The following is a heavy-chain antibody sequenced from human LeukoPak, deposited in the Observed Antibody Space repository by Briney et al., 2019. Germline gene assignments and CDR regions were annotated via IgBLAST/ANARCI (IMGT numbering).Heavy chain of an antibody. CDR1: GFTFSSYA. V-gene: IGHV3-23*01. CDR3: AKDQPLSSSSEPDY. D-gene: IGHD6-6*01. J-gene: IGHJ4*02. CDR2: ISGSGGST. Sequence: PGGSLRLSRAASGFTFSSYAMSWVRQAPGKGLEWVSAISGSGGSTYYADSVKGRFTISRDNSKNTLYLQMNSLRAEDTAVYYCAKDQPLSSSSEPDYWGQGTLATVSS.